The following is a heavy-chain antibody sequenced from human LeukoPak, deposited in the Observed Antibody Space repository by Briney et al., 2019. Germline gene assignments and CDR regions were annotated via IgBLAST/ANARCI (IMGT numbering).Heavy chain of an antibody. J-gene: IGHJ3*02. D-gene: IGHD2-8*01. V-gene: IGHV3-23*01. CDR2: INYSGEYT. CDR3: AKEYARRVVFYTFEI. CDR1: GFTFSNYA. Sequence: GGSLGLSCSASGFTFSNYAMTWVRQAPGKGLEWVSSINYSGEYTYYADSVEGRFTISRDNSKNTLYLQMNSLRAEDTAVYYCAKEYARRVVFYTFEIWGQGSVVTVSS.